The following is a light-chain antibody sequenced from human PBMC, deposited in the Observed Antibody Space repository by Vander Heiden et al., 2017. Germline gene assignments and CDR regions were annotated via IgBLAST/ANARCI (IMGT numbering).Light chain of an antibody. CDR1: QTFSNY. Sequence: DLQMTQYPSTLSASVGDRVTITCRASQTFSNYLAWYQQKPGNAPKLLIYKASTLESGVPSRCSGRGSGTEFTLTISSLQPDDFATYYCQQYNAYPWTFGQGTRVEI. CDR3: QQYNAYPWT. V-gene: IGKV1-5*03. J-gene: IGKJ1*01. CDR2: KAS.